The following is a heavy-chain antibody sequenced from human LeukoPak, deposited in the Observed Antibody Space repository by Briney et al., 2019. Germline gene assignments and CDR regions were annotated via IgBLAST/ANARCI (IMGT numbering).Heavy chain of an antibody. D-gene: IGHD3-9*01. J-gene: IGHJ4*02. Sequence: GGSLRLSCAASGFTFSSYSMNWVRQAPGKGLEWVSYISSSSSTIYYADSVKGRFTISRDNAKMTLYLQMDSLRAEDTAVYYCTKDLILPAYQPFDYWGPGTLVTVSS. CDR2: ISSSSSTI. CDR1: GFTFSSYS. CDR3: TKDLILPAYQPFDY. V-gene: IGHV3-48*01.